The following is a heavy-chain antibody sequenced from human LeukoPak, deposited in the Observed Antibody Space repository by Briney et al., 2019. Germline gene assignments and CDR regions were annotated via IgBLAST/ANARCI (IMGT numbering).Heavy chain of an antibody. J-gene: IGHJ4*02. CDR2: ISGSGGST. Sequence: PGGSLRLSCAASGFTFSSYAMSWVRQAPGKGLEWVSAISGSGGSTYYADSVKGRFTISRDNSKNTLYLQMNSLRAEDTAVFYCAKDSWDGDNRPFHYWGQGTLVTVSS. CDR3: AKDSWDGDNRPFHY. D-gene: IGHD5-24*01. CDR1: GFTFSSYA. V-gene: IGHV3-23*01.